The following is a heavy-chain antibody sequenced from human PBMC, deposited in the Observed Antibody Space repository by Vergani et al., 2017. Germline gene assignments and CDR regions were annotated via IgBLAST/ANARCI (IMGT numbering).Heavy chain of an antibody. CDR3: ARHSTVEWLVKLGWIDP. J-gene: IGHJ5*02. CDR2: IYYSGST. D-gene: IGHD6-19*01. Sequence: QLQLQESGPGLVKPSATLSLTCSVSCASIRSSNYYWGWIRQPPGKGLEWIASIYYSGSTYYNPSLKSRVTISVDTSKNQFSLKLNSVTAADTAVYFCARHSTVEWLVKLGWIDPWGQGILVTVSS. CDR1: CASIRSSNYY. V-gene: IGHV4-39*01.